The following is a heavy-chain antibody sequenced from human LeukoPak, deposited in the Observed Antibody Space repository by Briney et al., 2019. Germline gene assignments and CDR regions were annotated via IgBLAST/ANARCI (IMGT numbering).Heavy chain of an antibody. CDR2: INHSGST. J-gene: IGHJ4*02. D-gene: IGHD2-2*01. CDR3: ASYCSSTSRRRGRVAN. V-gene: IGHV4-34*01. CDR1: GGSFSGYY. Sequence: PSETLSLTCAVYGGSFSGYYWGWIRQPPGKGLEWIGEINHSGSTNYNPSLKSRVTISVDTSKNQFSLKLSSVTAADTAVYYWASYCSSTSRRRGRVANWGQGTLVTVSS.